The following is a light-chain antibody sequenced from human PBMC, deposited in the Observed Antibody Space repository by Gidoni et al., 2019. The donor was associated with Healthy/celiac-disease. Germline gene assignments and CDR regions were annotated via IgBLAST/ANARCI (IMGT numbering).Light chain of an antibody. J-gene: IGKJ2*02. V-gene: IGKV1-39*01. CDR3: QQSYSTPPCT. Sequence: DIQMTRSPSSLSASVGDRVTITCRASQSISSYLNWYQQKPGKAPKPLIYAASSLQSGVPSRFSGSGSGTDFTLTISSLQPEDFATYYCQQSYSTPPCTFGQGTKLEIK. CDR1: QSISSY. CDR2: AAS.